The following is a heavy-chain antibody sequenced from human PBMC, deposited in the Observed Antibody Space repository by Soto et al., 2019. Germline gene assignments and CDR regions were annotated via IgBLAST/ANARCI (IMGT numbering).Heavy chain of an antibody. CDR2: INDDGTSE. D-gene: IGHD3-16*01. CDR1: GFTFRSYW. CDR3: ANWPVGG. J-gene: IGHJ4*02. Sequence: EVQLVESGGGLVQPGGSLRLSCAASGFTFRSYWMHWVRQPPGKGLEWVSRINDDGTSEAYADSVKGRFTITRDNAKNTVYLQMNSLGPEDTAVYYCANWPVGGWGRGTLVTVSS. V-gene: IGHV3-74*01.